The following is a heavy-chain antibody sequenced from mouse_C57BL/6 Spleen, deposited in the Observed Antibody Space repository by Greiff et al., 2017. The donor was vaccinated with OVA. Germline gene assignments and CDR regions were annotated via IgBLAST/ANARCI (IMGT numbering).Heavy chain of an antibody. CDR3: AREDYSYLFDD. CDR1: GYTFTSYW. D-gene: IGHD1-1*01. J-gene: IGHJ2*01. V-gene: IGHV1-59*01. Sequence: QVQLKQPGAELVRPGTSVKLSCKASGYTFTSYWMHWVKQRPGQGLEWIGVIDPSDSYTNYNQKFKGKATLTVDTSSSTAYMQLSILTSEDSAVYYCAREDYSYLFDDGGKGTTLTVSS. CDR2: IDPSDSYT.